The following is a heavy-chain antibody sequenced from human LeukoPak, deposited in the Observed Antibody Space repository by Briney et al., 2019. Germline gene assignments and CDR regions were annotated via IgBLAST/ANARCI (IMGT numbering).Heavy chain of an antibody. D-gene: IGHD2-2*01. CDR3: ARCSSTSCYYDY. CDR2: IYYSGST. Sequence: PSETLSLTCTVSGGSISSYYWSWIRQPPGKGLGRIGYIYYSGSTNYNPSLKSRVTISVDTSKNQFSLKLSSVTAADTAVYYCARCSSTSCYYDYWGQGTLVTVSS. CDR1: GGSISSYY. V-gene: IGHV4-59*01. J-gene: IGHJ4*02.